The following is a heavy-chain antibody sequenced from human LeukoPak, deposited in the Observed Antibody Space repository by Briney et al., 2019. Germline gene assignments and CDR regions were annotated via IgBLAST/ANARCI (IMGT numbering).Heavy chain of an antibody. Sequence: GGSLRLSCEASAFAFSFSAMTWVRQAPGTGLEWVSNINANAINTYYADSVKGRFTISRDNSKSTLYLQLNSLRAEDTAVYYCARPISGGLAVTADWFDSWGQGTLVIVS. J-gene: IGHJ5*01. CDR2: INANAINT. V-gene: IGHV3-23*01. CDR1: AFAFSFSA. CDR3: ARPISGGLAVTADWFDS. D-gene: IGHD6-19*01.